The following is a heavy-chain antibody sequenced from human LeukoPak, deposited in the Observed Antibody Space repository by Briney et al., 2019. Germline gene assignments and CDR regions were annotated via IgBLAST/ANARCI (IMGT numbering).Heavy chain of an antibody. J-gene: IGHJ6*03. Sequence: PGGSLRLSCAASGLTFSSYAMSWGRQAPGKGLEWVSAISGSGGSTYYADSVKGRFTISRDNSKNTLYLQMNSLRAEDTAVYYCAKPVDRSITIFRVAPDYYMDVWGKGTTVTVSS. CDR3: AKPVDRSITIFRVAPDYYMDV. CDR2: ISGSGGST. V-gene: IGHV3-23*01. CDR1: GLTFSSYA. D-gene: IGHD3-3*01.